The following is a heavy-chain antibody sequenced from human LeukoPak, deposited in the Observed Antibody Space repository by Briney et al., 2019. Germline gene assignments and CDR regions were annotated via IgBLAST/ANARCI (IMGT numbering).Heavy chain of an antibody. CDR2: ITGSGDST. D-gene: IGHD3-10*01. CDR3: AKGSSGSFYSHFDY. J-gene: IGHJ4*02. CDR1: GFTFSSYA. Sequence: GGSLRLSCAASGFTFSSYAMNLVRQAPGKGLELVSAITGSGDSTYYADSVKGRFTISRDNSKNTLYLQMNSLRAEDTAVYYYAKGSSGSFYSHFDYWGQGTLVTVSS. V-gene: IGHV3-23*01.